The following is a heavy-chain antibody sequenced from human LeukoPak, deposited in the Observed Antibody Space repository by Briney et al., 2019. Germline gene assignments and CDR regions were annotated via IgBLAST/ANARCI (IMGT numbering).Heavy chain of an antibody. V-gene: IGHV3-7*01. CDR1: GFTFSSFW. Sequence: GGSLRLSCAASGFTFSSFWMSWVHQSPGQGLERVANIQQDGSERYYVDSVKGRFTISRDNAKNSLYLQMNSLTAEDTAVYYCARDQGRGDTAMVGWGQGTLVTVSS. J-gene: IGHJ4*02. CDR3: ARDQGRGDTAMVG. CDR2: IQQDGSER. D-gene: IGHD5-18*01.